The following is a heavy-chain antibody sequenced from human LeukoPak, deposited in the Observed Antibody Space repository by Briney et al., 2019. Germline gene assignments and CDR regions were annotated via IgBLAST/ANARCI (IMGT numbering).Heavy chain of an antibody. CDR3: ERPYRSGWYGVFEI. D-gene: IGHD6-19*01. V-gene: IGHV4-59*08. J-gene: IGHJ3*02. CDR2: IYYSGST. Sequence: SESLSLTCTVSDDSISSYYWSWIRQPPGKGLEWIGYIYYSGSTDYNPSLKSRLTISLDTSKNQFSLKLSSVTAADTSVYYCERPYRSGWYGVFEIWAKGQWSPSLQ. CDR1: DDSISSYY.